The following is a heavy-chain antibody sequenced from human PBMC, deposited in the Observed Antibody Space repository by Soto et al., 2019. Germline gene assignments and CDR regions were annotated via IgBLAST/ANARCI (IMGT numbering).Heavy chain of an antibody. J-gene: IGHJ6*02. CDR2: ISAYNGNT. V-gene: IGHV1-18*01. CDR1: GYTLTSYG. D-gene: IGHD3-22*01. Sequence: ASVKVSCKASGYTLTSYGISWVRQAPGQGLEWMGWISAYNGNTNYAQKLQGRVTMTTDTSTSTAYMELRSLRSDDTAVYYCARLEYYDSSGYDYYYYGMDVWGQGTTVTVSS. CDR3: ARLEYYDSSGYDYYYYGMDV.